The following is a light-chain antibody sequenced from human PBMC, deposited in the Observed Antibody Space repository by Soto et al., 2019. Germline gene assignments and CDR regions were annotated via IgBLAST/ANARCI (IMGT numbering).Light chain of an antibody. CDR1: SSDVGGYNY. CDR2: EVS. V-gene: IGLV2-14*01. CDR3: SSYTSGSTLEV. Sequence: QSALTQPASVSGSAGQSITISCTGTSSDVGGYNYVSWYQHHPGKAPKLMIYEVSNRPSGVSNRFSGSKSGNTASLTISGLQAEDEADYYCSSYTSGSTLEVFGTGTKVTVL. J-gene: IGLJ1*01.